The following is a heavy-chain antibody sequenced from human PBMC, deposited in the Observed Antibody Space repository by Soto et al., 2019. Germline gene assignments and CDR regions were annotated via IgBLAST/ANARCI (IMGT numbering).Heavy chain of an antibody. D-gene: IGHD3-9*01. J-gene: IGHJ4*02. CDR2: IYDSGSP. V-gene: IGHV4-59*01. CDR3: ARGVGSSPPRY. CDR1: GGSISVYY. Sequence: SETLSLTCTISGGSISVYYWSWIRQSPGQGLEWIGYIYDSGSPYYNPSLKTRVTISADTSKNQISLKLTSATAADTAVYFCARGVGSSPPRYWGRGTLVTVSS.